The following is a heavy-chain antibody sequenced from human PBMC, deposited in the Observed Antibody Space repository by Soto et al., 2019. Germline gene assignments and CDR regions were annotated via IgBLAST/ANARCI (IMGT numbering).Heavy chain of an antibody. CDR2: TRNKANSYTT. D-gene: IGHD3-10*01. Sequence: EVQLVESGGGLVQPGGSLRLSCAASGFTFSDHYMDWVRQAPGKGLEWVGRTRNKANSYTTEYAASVKGRFTISRDDSKNSLYLQMNSLKTEDTAVYYCAGYGSGSYYTKGGAFDIWGQGTMVTVSS. CDR3: AGYGSGSYYTKGGAFDI. V-gene: IGHV3-72*01. CDR1: GFTFSDHY. J-gene: IGHJ3*02.